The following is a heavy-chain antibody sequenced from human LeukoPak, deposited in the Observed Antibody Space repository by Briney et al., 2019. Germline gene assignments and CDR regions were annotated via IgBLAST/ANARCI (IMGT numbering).Heavy chain of an antibody. CDR3: AKDQRWLDHFDY. V-gene: IGHV3-33*06. CDR2: IWYDGSNK. CDR1: GFTFSSYG. Sequence: GRSLRLSCAASGFTFSSYGMHWVRQAPGKGLEWVAVIWYDGSNKYYADSVQGRFTISRDNSKNTLYLQMNSLRAEDTAVYYCAKDQRWLDHFDYWGQGTLVTVSS. D-gene: IGHD5-18*01. J-gene: IGHJ4*02.